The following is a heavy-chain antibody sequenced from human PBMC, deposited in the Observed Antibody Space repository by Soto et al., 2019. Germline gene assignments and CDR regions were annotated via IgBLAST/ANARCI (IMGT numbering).Heavy chain of an antibody. Sequence: VQLVESGGGLVQPGGSLRLSCAASGFTFSSYWMHWVRQAPGKGLVWVSRINSDGSSTSYADSVKGRFTISRDNAKNTLYLQMNSLRAEDTAVYYCARAGENGGNPLLAFDIWGQGTMVTVSS. CDR3: ARAGENGGNPLLAFDI. J-gene: IGHJ3*02. CDR2: INSDGSST. CDR1: GFTFSSYW. D-gene: IGHD2-15*01. V-gene: IGHV3-74*01.